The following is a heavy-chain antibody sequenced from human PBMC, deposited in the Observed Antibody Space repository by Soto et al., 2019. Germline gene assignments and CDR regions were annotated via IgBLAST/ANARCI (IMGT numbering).Heavy chain of an antibody. V-gene: IGHV3-9*01. CDR2: ISWNSGSI. CDR1: GFTFDDYA. CDR3: AKDGEPPSSYGSGSYRKIYYYYMDV. J-gene: IGHJ6*03. D-gene: IGHD3-10*01. Sequence: EVQLVESGGGLVQPGRSLRLSCAASGFTFDDYAMHWVRQAPGKGLEWVSGISWNSGSIGYADSVKGRFTISRDNAKNSLYLQMNSLRAEDTALYYCAKDGEPPSSYGSGSYRKIYYYYMDVWGKGTTVTVSS.